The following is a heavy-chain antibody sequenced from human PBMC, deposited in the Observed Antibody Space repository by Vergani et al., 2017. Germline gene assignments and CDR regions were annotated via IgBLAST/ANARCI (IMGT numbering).Heavy chain of an antibody. CDR1: GFSLSTSGVG. J-gene: IGHJ4*02. V-gene: IGHV2-5*01. CDR2: IYWSDDK. CDR3: AHRRWDSSSYYFDY. D-gene: IGHD6-6*01. Sequence: QITLKESGPTLVKPTQTLTLTCTFSGFSLSTSGVGVGCIHQPPGKALEWLALIYWSDDKRYSPSLKSRLTITKDTSKNQVVLTMTNMDPVDTATYYCAHRRWDSSSYYFDYWGQGTLVTVSS.